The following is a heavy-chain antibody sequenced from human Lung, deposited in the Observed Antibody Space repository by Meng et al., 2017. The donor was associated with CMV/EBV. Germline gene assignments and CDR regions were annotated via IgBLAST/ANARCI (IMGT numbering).Heavy chain of an antibody. CDR3: SRDLVTIFGVVGTVSY. CDR2: IDPNSGGT. V-gene: IGHV1-2*02. Sequence: SVKVSXKSSGYTFTGYYMHWVRQAPGQGLEWMGWIDPNSGGTNYAQKFQGRVTMTRDTSINTAYMELSRLRSDDTAVYYCSRDLVTIFGVVGTVSYWGHGTLVTVSS. J-gene: IGHJ4*01. CDR1: GYTFTGYY. D-gene: IGHD3-3*01.